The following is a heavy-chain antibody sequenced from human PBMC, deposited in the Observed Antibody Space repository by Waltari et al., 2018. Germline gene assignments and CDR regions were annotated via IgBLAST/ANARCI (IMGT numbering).Heavy chain of an antibody. D-gene: IGHD2-15*01. Sequence: EVQLLESGGGLVPPGRSLRLSCAASGFTFDYSAIHWGRQAPGKGVEWVSGISWNSGSIGYADSVKGRFTISRDNAKNSLYLQMNSLRAEDTALYYCAKDISVGRLGGFDYWGQGTLVTVSS. V-gene: IGHV3-9*01. CDR3: AKDISVGRLGGFDY. J-gene: IGHJ4*02. CDR2: ISWNSGSI. CDR1: GFTFDYSA.